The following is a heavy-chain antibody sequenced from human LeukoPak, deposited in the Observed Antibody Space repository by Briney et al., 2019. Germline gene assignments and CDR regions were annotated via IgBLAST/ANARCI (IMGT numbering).Heavy chain of an antibody. Sequence: SETLSLTCAVYGGSFSGYYWSWIRQPPGKGLEWIGEVNHSGSTNYNPSLKSRVTISVDTSKNQFSLKLSSVTAADTAVYYCARGSKTPDYWGQGTLVTVSS. CDR2: VNHSGST. J-gene: IGHJ4*02. CDR3: ARGSKTPDY. CDR1: GGSFSGYY. V-gene: IGHV4-34*01.